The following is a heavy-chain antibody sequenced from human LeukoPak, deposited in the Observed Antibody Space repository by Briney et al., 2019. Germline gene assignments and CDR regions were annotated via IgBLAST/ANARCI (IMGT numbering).Heavy chain of an antibody. CDR3: ARDILGEGST. CDR1: GDSVSSNSAA. Sequence: SQTLSLTCAISGDSVSSNSAAWNWIRQSPSRGLEWLGRTYYRSTWGHDYALSEKSRITIAPDTSKNQFSLQLNSVTPEDTAVYYCARDILGEGSTWGQGTLVTVSS. V-gene: IGHV6-1*01. CDR2: TYYRSTWGH. J-gene: IGHJ5*02.